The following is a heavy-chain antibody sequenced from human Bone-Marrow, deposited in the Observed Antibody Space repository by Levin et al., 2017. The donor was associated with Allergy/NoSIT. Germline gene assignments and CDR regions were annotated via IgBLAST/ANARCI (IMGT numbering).Heavy chain of an antibody. CDR2: FDPEDGET. V-gene: IGHV1-24*01. CDR1: GYTLTELS. D-gene: IGHD4-11*01. Sequence: ASVKVSCKLSGYTLTELSIHWVRQAPGKGLEWMGNFDPEDGETIYAPKLQGRVTMTEDTSTDTAYMELSSLRSDDTAVYYCARAVIGTFENWGQGTLVTVSS. J-gene: IGHJ4*02. CDR3: ARAVIGTFEN.